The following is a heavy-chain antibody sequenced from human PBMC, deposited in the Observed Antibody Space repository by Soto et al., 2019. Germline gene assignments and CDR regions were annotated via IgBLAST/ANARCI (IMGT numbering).Heavy chain of an antibody. V-gene: IGHV1-69*06. D-gene: IGHD3-22*01. Sequence: SVKVSCKASGGTFSSYAISWVRQAPGQGLEWMGGIIPIFGTANYAQKFQGRVTITADKATSTAYMELSSLRSEDTAVYYCAIHLRPYYYDSSGDLSAFDIWGQWTMVTV. J-gene: IGHJ3*02. CDR1: GGTFSSYA. CDR3: AIHLRPYYYDSSGDLSAFDI. CDR2: IIPIFGTA.